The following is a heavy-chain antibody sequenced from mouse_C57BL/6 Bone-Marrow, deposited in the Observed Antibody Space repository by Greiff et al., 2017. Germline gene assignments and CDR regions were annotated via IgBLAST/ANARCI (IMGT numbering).Heavy chain of an antibody. CDR2: IYPRSGNT. CDR1: GYTFTSYG. CDR3: ARLLWFAY. J-gene: IGHJ3*01. Sequence: LVESGAELARPGASVKLSCKASGYTFTSYGISWVKQRTGQGLEWIGEIYPRSGNTYYNEKFKGKATLTADKSSSTAYMALRSLTSEDSAVYFCARLLWFAYWGQGTLVTVSA. V-gene: IGHV1-81*01.